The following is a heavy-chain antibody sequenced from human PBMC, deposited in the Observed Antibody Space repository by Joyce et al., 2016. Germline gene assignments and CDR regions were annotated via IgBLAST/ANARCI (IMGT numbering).Heavy chain of an antibody. CDR3: AGTFNYPHHDGMDV. Sequence: QVHLVQSGAEVKKSGSSVKVACKASGGSFNKYTVSWVRQAPGQGLAWMRRIIPMLNMTNYAQEFQGRYPITADKSTTTAYMQLTGLRSDDTAVYFCAGTFNYPHHDGMDVWGQGTTVTVSS. J-gene: IGHJ6*02. D-gene: IGHD5-24*01. V-gene: IGHV1-69*02. CDR1: GGSFNKYT. CDR2: IIPMLNMT.